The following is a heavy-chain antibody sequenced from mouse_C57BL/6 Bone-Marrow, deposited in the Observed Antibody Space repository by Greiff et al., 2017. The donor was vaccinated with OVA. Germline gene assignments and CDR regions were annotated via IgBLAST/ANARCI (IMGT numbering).Heavy chain of an antibody. D-gene: IGHD1-1*01. CDR1: GFTFSDYG. CDR2: LSNLAYSI. CDR3: ARLPNYYGSSYAMDY. V-gene: IGHV5-15*04. J-gene: IGHJ4*01. Sequence: EVKLVESGGGLVQPGGSLKLSCAASGFTFSDYGMAWVRQAPRKGPEWVAFLSNLAYSIYYADTVTGRFTISRENAKNTLYLEMSSLRSEDTAMYYCARLPNYYGSSYAMDYWGQGTSVTVSS.